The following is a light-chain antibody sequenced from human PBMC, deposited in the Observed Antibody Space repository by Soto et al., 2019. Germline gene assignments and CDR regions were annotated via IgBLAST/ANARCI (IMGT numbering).Light chain of an antibody. Sequence: QSALTQPRSVSGSPGQSVTISCTGTSSDVGGYRYVSWYQQHPGKAPKLMIYDVSKRPSGVPDRFSGSKSGNTASLIISGLQAEEEADYYCCSYTNTDGLFGGGTKVTVL. CDR3: CSYTNTDGL. J-gene: IGLJ2*01. CDR2: DVS. V-gene: IGLV2-11*01. CDR1: SSDVGGYRY.